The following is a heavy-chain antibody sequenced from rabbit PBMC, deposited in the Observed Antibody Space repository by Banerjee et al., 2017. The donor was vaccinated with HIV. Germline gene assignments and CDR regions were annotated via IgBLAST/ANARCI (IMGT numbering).Heavy chain of an antibody. D-gene: IGHD6-1*01. Sequence: QEQLEESGGGLVKPGGTLTLTCKASGFDLSNYYYMCWVRQAPGKGLELIGTIYAGSSGSTYYASWAKGRFTISKTSSTTVTLQMTSLTAADTATYFCARGGDGGYGYSLWGPGTLVTVS. J-gene: IGHJ4*01. CDR3: ARGGDGGYGYSL. V-gene: IGHV1S45*01. CDR2: IYAGSSGST. CDR1: GFDLSNYYY.